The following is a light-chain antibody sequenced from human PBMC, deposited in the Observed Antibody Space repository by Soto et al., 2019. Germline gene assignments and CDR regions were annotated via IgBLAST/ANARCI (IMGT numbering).Light chain of an antibody. V-gene: IGKV1-5*01. J-gene: IGKJ2*01. CDR3: QQYNSYPYT. CDR1: QSISTW. Sequence: DIQMTQSPSTVSASVGDGVTITCRASQSISTWLAWYQQKPGKAPNLLIYDASTLESGGPSGFSGSGSGTEFTLTISSLQPDDSATYYCQQYNSYPYTFGQGTKLEIQ. CDR2: DAS.